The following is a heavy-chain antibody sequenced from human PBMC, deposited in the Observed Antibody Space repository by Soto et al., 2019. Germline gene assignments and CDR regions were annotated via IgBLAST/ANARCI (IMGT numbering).Heavy chain of an antibody. CDR3: ARDSGYDFWSGYSYDAFDI. J-gene: IGHJ3*02. CDR2: IYYSGST. Sequence: SSETLSLTCTVSGGSISSYYWSWIRQPPGKGLEWIGYIYYSGSTNYNPSLKSRVTISVDTSKNQFSLKLSSVTAADTAVYYCARDSGYDFWSGYSYDAFDIWGQGTMVTVSS. V-gene: IGHV4-59*01. D-gene: IGHD3-3*01. CDR1: GGSISSYY.